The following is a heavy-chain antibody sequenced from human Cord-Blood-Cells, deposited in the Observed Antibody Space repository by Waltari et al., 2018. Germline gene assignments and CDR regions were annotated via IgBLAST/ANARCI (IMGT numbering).Heavy chain of an antibody. J-gene: IGHJ4*02. CDR3: ARARPRYSGSYYYFDY. CDR1: GYTFASYY. D-gene: IGHD1-26*01. Sequence: QVQLVQSGAEVKKPGASVKVSCMASGYTFASYYTHWVRQAPGQGLEWMGIINPSGGSTSYAQKFQGRVTMTRDTSTSTVYMELSSLRSEDTAVYYCARARPRYSGSYYYFDYWGQGTLVTVSS. V-gene: IGHV1-46*03. CDR2: INPSGGST.